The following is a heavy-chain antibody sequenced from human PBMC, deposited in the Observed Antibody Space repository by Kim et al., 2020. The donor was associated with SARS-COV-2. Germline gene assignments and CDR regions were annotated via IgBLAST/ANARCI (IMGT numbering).Heavy chain of an antibody. J-gene: IGHJ4*02. D-gene: IGHD4-17*01. V-gene: IGHV1-69*01. CDR3: ARDYGDTPRDY. CDR2: A. Sequence: ANYAQKFQGRVTITADESTSTAYMELSSLRSEDTAVYYCARDYGDTPRDYWGQGTLVTVSS.